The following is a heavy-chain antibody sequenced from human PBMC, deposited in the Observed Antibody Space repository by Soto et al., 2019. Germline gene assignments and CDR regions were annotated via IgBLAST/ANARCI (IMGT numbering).Heavy chain of an antibody. CDR3: ARTIPSRRYSNYYYYYYGMDV. J-gene: IGHJ6*02. Sequence: QVQLQESGPGLVKPSGTLSLTCAVSGGSISSSNWWSWVRQPPGKGLEWIGEINHSGSTNYNPSLKSRVTISVDTSKNQFSLKLSSVTAADTAVYYCARTIPSRRYSNYYYYYYGMDVWGQGTTVTVSS. CDR1: GGSISSSNW. D-gene: IGHD4-4*01. V-gene: IGHV4-4*02. CDR2: INHSGST.